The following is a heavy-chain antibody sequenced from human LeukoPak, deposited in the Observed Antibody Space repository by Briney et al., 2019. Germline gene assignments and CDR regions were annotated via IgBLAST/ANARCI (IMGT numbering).Heavy chain of an antibody. V-gene: IGHV3-23*01. CDR3: AKGLERWLQSPFDS. J-gene: IGHJ4*02. CDR2: ISGSGGST. D-gene: IGHD5-24*01. CDR1: GFTFSSYA. Sequence: GGSPRLSCAASGFTFSSYAMSWVRQAPGKGLEWVSPISGSGGSTSYADSVKGRFTISRDNSKNTLYLQMDSLRAEDTAVYYCAKGLERWLQSPFDSWGQGTLVTVSS.